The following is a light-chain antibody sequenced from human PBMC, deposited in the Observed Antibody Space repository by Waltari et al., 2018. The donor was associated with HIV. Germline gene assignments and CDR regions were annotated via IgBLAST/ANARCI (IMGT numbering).Light chain of an antibody. CDR2: DKD. V-gene: IGLV1-51*01. J-gene: IGLJ2*01. CDR1: SSNIGKNF. Sequence: QSVLTQPPSVSAAPGQKVTISCSGNSSNIGKNFVSWYQQFPGTAPKLLIYDKDMLPSWIPDRFSGSKAGTSATLGIAGLHTGDEADYYCGTWDSGLSVGVFGGGTKLTVL. CDR3: GTWDSGLSVGV.